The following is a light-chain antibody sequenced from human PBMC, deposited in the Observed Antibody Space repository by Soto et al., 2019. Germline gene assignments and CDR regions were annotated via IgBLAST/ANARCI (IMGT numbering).Light chain of an antibody. CDR1: QSISSW. Sequence: DIQMTQSPSTLSASVGDRVTITCRASQSISSWLAWYQQKPGKAPKLLIYKASSLESGVPSRFSRSGSGTEFTLTISSLQPDDFATYSCQQYNSYSRTFGQGTKLEIK. CDR2: KAS. J-gene: IGKJ2*01. V-gene: IGKV1-5*03. CDR3: QQYNSYSRT.